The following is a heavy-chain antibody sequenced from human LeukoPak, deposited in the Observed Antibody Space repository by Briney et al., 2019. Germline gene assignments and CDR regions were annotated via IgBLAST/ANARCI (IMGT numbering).Heavy chain of an antibody. CDR2: IYYSGST. CDR1: GGSISSYY. Sequence: SSETLSLTCTVSGGSISSYYWSWIRQPPGKGLEWIGYIYYSGSTNYNPSLKSRVTISVDTSKNQFSLKLSFVTAADTAVYYCARLAGSGSYVLANWYFDLWGRGTLVTVSS. J-gene: IGHJ2*01. CDR3: ARLAGSGSYVLANWYFDL. D-gene: IGHD3-10*01. V-gene: IGHV4-59*01.